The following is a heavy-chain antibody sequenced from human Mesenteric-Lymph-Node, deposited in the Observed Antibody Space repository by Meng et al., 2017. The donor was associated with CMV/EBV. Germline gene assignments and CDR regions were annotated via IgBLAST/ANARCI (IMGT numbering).Heavy chain of an antibody. CDR1: GFSFSSYY. V-gene: IGHV3-74*01. CDR2: INSDGSST. CDR3: GRNRVDH. D-gene: IGHD3-10*01. J-gene: IGHJ4*02. Sequence: GESLKISCAASGFSFSSYYMHWVRQGPEKGLVWVSRINSDGSSTTYADSVKGRFTISRDNTKNTLYLQMNSLRGEDTAVYYCGRNRVDHWGQGTLVTVSS.